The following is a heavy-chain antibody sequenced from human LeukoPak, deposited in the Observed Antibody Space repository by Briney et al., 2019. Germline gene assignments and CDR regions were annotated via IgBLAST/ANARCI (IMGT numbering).Heavy chain of an antibody. D-gene: IGHD2-8*02. V-gene: IGHV4-61*05. CDR1: AGSISSSSYY. CDR3: ARGYWFYFDY. J-gene: IGHJ4*02. CDR2: IYYSGST. Sequence: PSETLSLTCTVFAGSISSSSYYRGWIRQPPGKGLEWIGYIYYSGSTNYNPSLKSRVTISGDTSKNQFSLKLSSVTAADTAVYYCARGYWFYFDYWGQGTLVTVSS.